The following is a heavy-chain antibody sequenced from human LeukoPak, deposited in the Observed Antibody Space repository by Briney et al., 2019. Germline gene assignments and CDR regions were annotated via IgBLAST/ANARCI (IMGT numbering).Heavy chain of an antibody. CDR1: GGSISSGGYY. J-gene: IGHJ4*02. V-gene: IGHV4-30-2*01. Sequence: SETLSLTCTVSGGSISSGGYYWSWIRQPPGKGLEWIGYIYHSGSTYYNPSLKSRVTISVDRSKNQFSLKLSSVTAADTAVYYCAREAYSSSWDYWGQGTLVTVSS. D-gene: IGHD6-13*01. CDR2: IYHSGST. CDR3: AREAYSSSWDY.